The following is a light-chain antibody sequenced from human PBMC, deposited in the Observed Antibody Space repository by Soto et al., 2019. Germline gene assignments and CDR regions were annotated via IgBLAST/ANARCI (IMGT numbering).Light chain of an antibody. CDR2: GAS. V-gene: IGKV3-20*01. Sequence: EIVLTQSPGTLSLSPGERATLSCRASQSVSSSYLAWYQQKPGQAPRLLIYGASSRATVIPDRFSGSGSGTDVTLTISRLEPEDFAVYYCQQYGSSPFTFGPGTKVDIK. J-gene: IGKJ3*01. CDR1: QSVSSSY. CDR3: QQYGSSPFT.